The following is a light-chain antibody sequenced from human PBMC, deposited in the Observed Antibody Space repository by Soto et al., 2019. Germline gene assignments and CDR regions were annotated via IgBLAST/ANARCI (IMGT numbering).Light chain of an antibody. CDR1: SSDIGDSNY. V-gene: IGLV2-14*03. CDR2: DVS. Sequence: QSVLNQPASVSGSPGQSITISCTGTSSDIGDSNYVSWYQQHPGKAPKLVIYDVSNRPSGVSNRFSGSKSANTASLTISGLQAEDEADYYCSSFRSSSTSYVFVTVTKVTVL. CDR3: SSFRSSSTSYV. J-gene: IGLJ1*01.